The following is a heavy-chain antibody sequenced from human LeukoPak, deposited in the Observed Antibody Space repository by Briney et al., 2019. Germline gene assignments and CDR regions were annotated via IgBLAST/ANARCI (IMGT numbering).Heavy chain of an antibody. Sequence: GASVKVSCKSSGYTFSSYGINWVRQAPGQGLEWMGWISTNNGKTNHAQKLQGRVTMTTDKSTSTAYMELRSLRSDDTAVYYCTRGAVADPYNWFDPWGQGTLVTVSS. J-gene: IGHJ5*02. V-gene: IGHV1-18*04. CDR3: TRGAVADPYNWFDP. CDR2: ISTNNGKT. CDR1: GYTFSSYG. D-gene: IGHD6-13*01.